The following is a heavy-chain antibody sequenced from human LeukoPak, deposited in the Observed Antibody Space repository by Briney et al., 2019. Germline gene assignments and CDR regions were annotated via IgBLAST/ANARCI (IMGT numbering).Heavy chain of an antibody. V-gene: IGHV1-2*02. J-gene: IGHJ4*02. CDR3: AREAAAHQFDY. Sequence: ASVKVSCKASGYTFTGYYMHWVRQAPGQGLEWMGWINPNSGGTNYAQKFQGRVTMTTDTSTSTAYMELRSLRSDDTAVYYCAREAAAHQFDYWGQGTLVTVSS. CDR2: INPNSGGT. D-gene: IGHD6-13*01. CDR1: GYTFTGYY.